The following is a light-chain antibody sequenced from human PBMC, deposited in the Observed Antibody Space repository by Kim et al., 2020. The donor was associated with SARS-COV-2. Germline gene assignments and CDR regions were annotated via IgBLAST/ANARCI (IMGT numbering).Light chain of an antibody. J-gene: IGLJ1*01. CDR3: NSRDDSGNYYV. V-gene: IGLV3-19*01. CDR2: RTT. CDR1: ILRKFH. Sequence: SSELTQDPAVSVALVQTVRFTCQGDILRKFHTSWFQQKPGQAPTLVIYRTTNRPSGIPARFSGSNSGTTSSLTITSALADGEADYFCNSRDDSGNYYVF.